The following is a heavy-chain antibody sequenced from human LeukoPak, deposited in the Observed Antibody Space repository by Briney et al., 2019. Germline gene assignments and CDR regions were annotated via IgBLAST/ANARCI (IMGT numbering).Heavy chain of an antibody. Sequence: GASVKVSCKASGYTFSSYYMHWVRQAPGQGLEWMGWVNPNNGDTVYAQKFQGRVTMTRDTSITTAYMELNSLRFEDTAVYYCARGGGPYSDGMVWGQGTLVTVSS. J-gene: IGHJ4*02. D-gene: IGHD5-18*01. CDR1: GYTFSSYY. CDR3: ARGGGPYSDGMV. CDR2: VNPNNGDT. V-gene: IGHV1-8*02.